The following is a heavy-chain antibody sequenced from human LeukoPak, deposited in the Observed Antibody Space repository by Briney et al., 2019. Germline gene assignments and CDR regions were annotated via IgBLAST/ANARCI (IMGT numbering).Heavy chain of an antibody. CDR1: GYTFTSYG. V-gene: IGHV1-18*01. CDR3: ARDRRDILTGYFLFDP. D-gene: IGHD3-9*01. CDR2: ISAYNGNT. Sequence: ASVKVSCKASGYTFTSYGISWVRQAPGQGLEWMGWISAYNGNTNYAQKLQGRVTMTTDTSTSTAYMELRSLRSDDTAVYYCARDRRDILTGYFLFDPWGQGTLVTVSS. J-gene: IGHJ5*02.